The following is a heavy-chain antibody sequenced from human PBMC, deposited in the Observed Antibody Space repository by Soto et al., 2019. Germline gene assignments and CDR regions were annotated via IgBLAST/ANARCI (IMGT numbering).Heavy chain of an antibody. D-gene: IGHD2-15*01. V-gene: IGHV3-23*01. CDR1: GFTVSSHA. CDR2: VTADGGP. J-gene: IGHJ3*02. CDR3: APHVSCSGGSCQYDAFAI. Sequence: EVPVLESGGGLVQPGGSLRLSCEGSGFTVSSHAMTWIRQAPGKGPEWVSTVTADGGPYYADSVKGRFAMSRDTSENTLYSQMNSLGAEDTAAYYCAPHVSCSGGSCQYDAFAIRGQGTMVTVSS.